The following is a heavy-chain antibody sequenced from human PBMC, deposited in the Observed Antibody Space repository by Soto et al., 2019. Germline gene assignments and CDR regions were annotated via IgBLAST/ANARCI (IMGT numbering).Heavy chain of an antibody. V-gene: IGHV3-21*01. CDR3: ARDEVAGTFYSYYGMDV. Sequence: EVQLVESGGGLVKPGGSLRLSCAASGFTFSSYSMNWVRQAPGKGLEWVSSISSSSSYIYYADSVKGRFTISRDNAKNSLYLQMNSLRAEDTAVYYGARDEVAGTFYSYYGMDVWGQGTTVTVSS. CDR1: GFTFSSYS. CDR2: ISSSSSYI. J-gene: IGHJ6*02. D-gene: IGHD6-19*01.